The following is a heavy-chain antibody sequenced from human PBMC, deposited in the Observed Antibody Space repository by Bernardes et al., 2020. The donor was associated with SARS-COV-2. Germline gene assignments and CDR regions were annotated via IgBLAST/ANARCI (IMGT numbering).Heavy chain of an antibody. J-gene: IGHJ6*02. CDR3: AREMTFYALDV. V-gene: IGHV3-43*01. Sequence: GGSLSLSSAASGFSFVYSNIHWVRQCPVRVLLCVSVFSSSYSSTDSVDSVEGRFSVSRDVLRNSAFLQMNSLRPEDTAVYFCAREMTFYALDVWGQGTTVTVSS. CDR2: FSSSYSST. CDR1: GFSFVYSN.